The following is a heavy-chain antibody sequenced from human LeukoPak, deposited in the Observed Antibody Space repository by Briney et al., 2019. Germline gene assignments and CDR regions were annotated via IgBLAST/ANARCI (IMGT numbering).Heavy chain of an antibody. J-gene: IGHJ4*02. D-gene: IGHD2-21*02. CDR1: GYTFTSYG. CDR3: ARAYMTATRHFDS. CDR2: IIPIFGTP. V-gene: IGHV1-69*13. Sequence: SVKVSCKASGYTFTSYGISWVRQAPGQGLEWMGGIIPIFGTPHYAQKFQDRVTITADASTSTAYMELSSLRSEDTAVYYCARAYMTATRHFDSWGQGTLVTVSS.